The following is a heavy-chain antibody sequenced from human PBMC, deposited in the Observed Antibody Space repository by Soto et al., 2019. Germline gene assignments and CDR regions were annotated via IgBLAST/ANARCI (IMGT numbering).Heavy chain of an antibody. CDR2: IYYSGST. CDR3: ARGNIYYYDSSGYYYRGIWFDP. Sequence: SETLSLICTVSGGSISSFYWSWIRQPPGKGLEWIGYIYYSGSTNYNPSLKSRVTISVDTSKNQFSLKLSSVTAADTAVYYCARGNIYYYDSSGYYYRGIWFDPWGQGTLVTVSS. CDR1: GGSISSFY. J-gene: IGHJ5*02. D-gene: IGHD3-22*01. V-gene: IGHV4-59*01.